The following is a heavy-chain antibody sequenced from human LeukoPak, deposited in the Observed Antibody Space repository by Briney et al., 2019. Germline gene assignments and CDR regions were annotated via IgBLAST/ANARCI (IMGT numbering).Heavy chain of an antibody. CDR3: ATYRQVLLPFES. CDR1: GFTFSTFA. Sequence: GGSLRLSCAASGFTFSTFAMIWVRQPPGKWLEWVSSIFPSGGEIHYADSVRGRFTISRDNSKSTLSLQMNSLRAEDTAIYYCATYRQVLLPFESWGQGTLVTVSS. CDR2: IFPSGGEI. D-gene: IGHD2-8*02. J-gene: IGHJ4*02. V-gene: IGHV3-23*01.